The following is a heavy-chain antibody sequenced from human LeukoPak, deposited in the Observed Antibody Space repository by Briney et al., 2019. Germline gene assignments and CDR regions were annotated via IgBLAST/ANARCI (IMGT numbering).Heavy chain of an antibody. CDR3: ASVSGSYNIDN. Sequence: GGSLRLSCAASGVTFSSYWMSWGRQTPGKGLERVANIKQDGTKKYYVNSAKGRFSIFRDNAKNSLSLPMDSLTAEDTAVYYCASVSGSYNIDNWGQGALVTVSS. CDR1: GVTFSSYW. J-gene: IGHJ4*02. D-gene: IGHD1-26*01. CDR2: IKQDGTKK. V-gene: IGHV3-7*01.